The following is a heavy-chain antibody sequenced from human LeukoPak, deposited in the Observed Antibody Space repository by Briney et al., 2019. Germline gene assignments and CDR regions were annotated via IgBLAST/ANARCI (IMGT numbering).Heavy chain of an antibody. V-gene: IGHV3-53*01. D-gene: IGHD6-13*01. CDR1: GFTVSSNY. CDR2: IYSGGST. J-gene: IGHJ4*02. Sequence: HPGGSLRLSCAASGFTVSSNYMSWVRQAPGKGLEWVSVIYSGGSTYYADSVKGRFTISRDNSKNTLYLQMNSLRAEDTAVYYCARTLAAAESYWGQGTLVTVSS. CDR3: ARTLAAAESY.